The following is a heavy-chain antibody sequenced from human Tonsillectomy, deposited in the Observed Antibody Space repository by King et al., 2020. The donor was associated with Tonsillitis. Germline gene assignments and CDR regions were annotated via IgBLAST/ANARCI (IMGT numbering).Heavy chain of an antibody. V-gene: IGHV3-9*01. CDR1: GFTFDDYA. J-gene: IGHJ4*02. CDR3: TKGGFSSIASSAYYLDF. D-gene: IGHD3-3*01. Sequence: EVQLVESGGGLVQPGRFLRLSCAASGFTFDDYAMHWVRQAPGKGLEWVSGISWDSSRVAYADSVKGRFTISRDNAKNFLYLQMNSLRAEDTALYYCTKGGFSSIASSAYYLDFWGQGTLVTVSS. CDR2: ISWDSSRV.